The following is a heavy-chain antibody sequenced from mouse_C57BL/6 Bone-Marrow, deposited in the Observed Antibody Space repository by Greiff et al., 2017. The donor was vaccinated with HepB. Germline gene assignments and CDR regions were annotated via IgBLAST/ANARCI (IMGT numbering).Heavy chain of an antibody. V-gene: IGHV1-64*01. CDR2: IHPNSGST. J-gene: IGHJ2*01. CDR3: ARDRYVYFDS. Sequence: QVQLQQPGAELVKPGASVKLSCKASGYTFTSYWMHWVKQRPGQGLEWIGMIHPNSGSTNYNEKFKSKATLTVDKSSSTAYMQLSSLTSEDSAVYYCARDRYVYFDSWGQGTTLTVSS. CDR1: GYTFTSYW.